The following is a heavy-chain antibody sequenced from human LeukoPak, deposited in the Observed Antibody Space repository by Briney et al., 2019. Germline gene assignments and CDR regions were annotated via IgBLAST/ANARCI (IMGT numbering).Heavy chain of an antibody. CDR1: GFTFSSYW. CDR3: ARDRDHGDYLNAFDI. Sequence: GGSLRLSCAASGFTFSSYWMSWVRQAPGKGLEWVANIKQDGSEKYYVDSVKGRFTISRDNAKNSLYLQMNSLRAEDTAVYYCARDRDHGDYLNAFDIWGQGTMVTVSS. CDR2: IKQDGSEK. D-gene: IGHD4-17*01. J-gene: IGHJ3*02. V-gene: IGHV3-7*01.